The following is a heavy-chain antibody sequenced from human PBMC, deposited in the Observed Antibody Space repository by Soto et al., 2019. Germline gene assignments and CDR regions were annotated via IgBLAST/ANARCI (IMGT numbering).Heavy chain of an antibody. V-gene: IGHV4-30-4*01. CDR3: ERRLLWYSFDY. D-gene: IGHD3-10*01. CDR1: GGSISSGDYY. J-gene: IGHJ4*02. Sequence: SETLSLTCTVSGGSISSGDYYWSWIRQPPGKGLEWIGYIYYSGSTYYNPSLKSRVTISVDTSKNQFSLKLSSVTAADTAVYYCERRLLWYSFDYWGQGTLVTVSS. CDR2: IYYSGST.